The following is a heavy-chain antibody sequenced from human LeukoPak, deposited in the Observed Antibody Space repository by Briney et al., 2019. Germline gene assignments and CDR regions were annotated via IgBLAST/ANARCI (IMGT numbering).Heavy chain of an antibody. V-gene: IGHV1-69*05. D-gene: IGHD3-10*01. CDR1: GGTFSSYA. CDR2: IIPIFGTA. CDR3: ATKYYYGSGSYYAFDY. Sequence: SVKVSCKASGGTFSSYAISWVRQAPGQGLEWMGGIIPIFGTANYAQKFQGRVTITTDESTSTAYMELSSLRSEDTVVYYCATKYYYGSGSYYAFDYWGQGTLVTVSS. J-gene: IGHJ4*02.